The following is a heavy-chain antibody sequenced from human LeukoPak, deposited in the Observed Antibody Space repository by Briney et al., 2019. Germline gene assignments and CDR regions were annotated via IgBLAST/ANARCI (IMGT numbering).Heavy chain of an antibody. CDR3: ARALLEWLFPMGFDY. CDR1: GGTFSIYA. J-gene: IGHJ4*02. CDR2: IIPIFGTA. D-gene: IGHD3-3*01. V-gene: IGHV1-69*13. Sequence: ASVNVSRKSSGGTFSIYAISWVRQAPGQGLEWMGGIIPIFGTANYAQKFQGRVTITADESTSTAYMELSSLRSEDTAVYYCARALLEWLFPMGFDYWGQGTLVTVSS.